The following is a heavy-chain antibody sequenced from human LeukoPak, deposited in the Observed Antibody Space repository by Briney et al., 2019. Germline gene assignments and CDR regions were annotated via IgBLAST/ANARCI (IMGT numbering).Heavy chain of an antibody. J-gene: IGHJ6*03. D-gene: IGHD3-9*01. CDR3: ARGPALDYDILTGYYSYYYYYMDV. CDR2: INHSGST. CDR1: GGSFSGYY. Sequence: PSETLSLTCGVYGGSFSGYYWSWIRQPPGKGQEWIGEINHSGSTNYNPSLKSRVTISVDTSKNQFSLKLSSVTAADTAVYYCARGPALDYDILTGYYSYYYYYMDVWGKGTTVTVSS. V-gene: IGHV4-34*01.